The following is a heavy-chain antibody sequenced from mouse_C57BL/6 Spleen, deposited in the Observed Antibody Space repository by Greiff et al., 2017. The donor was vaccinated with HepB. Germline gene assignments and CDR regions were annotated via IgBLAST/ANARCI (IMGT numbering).Heavy chain of an antibody. Sequence: EVQLQQSGPELVKPGASVKISCKASGYTFTDYYMNWVKQSHGKSLEWIGDINPNNGGTSYNQKFKGKATLTVDKSSSTAYMELRSLTSEDSAVYYCARSGWLYAMDYWGQGTSVTVSS. D-gene: IGHD2-3*01. V-gene: IGHV1-26*01. CDR1: GYTFTDYY. CDR2: INPNNGGT. CDR3: ARSGWLYAMDY. J-gene: IGHJ4*01.